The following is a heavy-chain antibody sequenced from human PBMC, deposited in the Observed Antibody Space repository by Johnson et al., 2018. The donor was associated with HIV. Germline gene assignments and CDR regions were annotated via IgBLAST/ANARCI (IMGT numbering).Heavy chain of an antibody. CDR3: AKDVDSSRWWRAFDM. Sequence: QMLLVESGGGVVQPGGSLTLSCAASGFTFSNYGMHWVRQAPGKGLEWVAFIQSDGKIKFYADSVTGRFTISRDNSKNSFYIQMHSLRAEDTAVYYCAKDVDSSRWWRAFDMWGQGTMVSVSS. J-gene: IGHJ3*02. V-gene: IGHV3-30*02. CDR1: GFTFSNYG. CDR2: IQSDGKIK. D-gene: IGHD6-13*01.